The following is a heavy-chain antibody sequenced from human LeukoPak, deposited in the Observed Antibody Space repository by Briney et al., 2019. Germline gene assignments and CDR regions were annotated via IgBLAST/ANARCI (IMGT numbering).Heavy chain of an antibody. D-gene: IGHD6-6*01. CDR3: ARDSSSSKYYYYGMDV. CDR2: ICYSGST. Sequence: SETLSLTCTVSGGSISRYYWSWLREPPGKGLEGIGYICYSGSTNYNPSLKSRVTISVDTSKNQFSLKLSSVTAADTAVYYCARDSSSSKYYYYGMDVWGQGTTVTVSS. V-gene: IGHV4-59*01. CDR1: GGSISRYY. J-gene: IGHJ6*02.